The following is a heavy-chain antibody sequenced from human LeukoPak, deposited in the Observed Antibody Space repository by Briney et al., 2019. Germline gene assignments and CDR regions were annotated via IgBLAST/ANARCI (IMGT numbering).Heavy chain of an antibody. Sequence: SETLSLTCAVYGGSFSGYYWSWIRQPPGKGLEWIGEINHSGSTNYNQSLKSRVTISVDTSKNQFSLKLSSVTAADTAVYYCARGPRSSRFDYWGQGTLVTVSS. CDR1: GGSFSGYY. J-gene: IGHJ4*02. CDR2: INHSGST. CDR3: ARGPRSSRFDY. V-gene: IGHV4-34*01. D-gene: IGHD2-15*01.